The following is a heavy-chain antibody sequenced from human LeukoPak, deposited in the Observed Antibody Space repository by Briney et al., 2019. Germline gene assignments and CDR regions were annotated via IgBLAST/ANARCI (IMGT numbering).Heavy chain of an antibody. J-gene: IGHJ3*02. CDR1: GGRFKSYG. V-gene: IGHV1-69*06. CDR3: ASQNYYDSSGYYYDAFDI. Sequence: SVKVSCKTIGGRFKSYGFSWVRQAPGQGLEWMGGIIPIFDRPNYAQKFEGGVTITADKSTSTAYMELSSLRSEDTAVYYCASQNYYDSSGYYYDAFDIWGQGTMVTVSS. CDR2: IIPIFDRP. D-gene: IGHD3-22*01.